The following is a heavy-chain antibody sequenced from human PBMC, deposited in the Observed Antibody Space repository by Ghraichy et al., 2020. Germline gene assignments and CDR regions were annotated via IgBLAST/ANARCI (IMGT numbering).Heavy chain of an antibody. CDR1: GGSISSGAYS. V-gene: IGHV4-30-2*01. D-gene: IGHD1-26*01. Sequence: SETLSLTCTVSGGSISSGAYSWSWIRQPPGKALEWIGYIYDSGRTFYNPSLRSRVTISVDRSKNQFSLKLMSVTAADTAVYYCARNKGYSGSRDAFDIWGQGTMVTVSS. J-gene: IGHJ3*02. CDR2: IYDSGRT. CDR3: ARNKGYSGSRDAFDI.